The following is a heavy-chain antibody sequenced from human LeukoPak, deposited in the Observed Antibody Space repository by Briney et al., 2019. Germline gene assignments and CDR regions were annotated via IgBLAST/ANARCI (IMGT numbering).Heavy chain of an antibody. CDR2: IYSSGNT. D-gene: IGHD3-10*01. Sequence: GGSLRLSCAVPGITVSTNYMSWVRQAPGKGLEWVSVIYSSGNTYYSDSVKGRFTISRDNSKNTLYLQITSLRAEDTAVYYCASMVRGTASGYWGQGTLVTVSS. CDR3: ASMVRGTASGY. CDR1: GITVSTNY. V-gene: IGHV3-66*01. J-gene: IGHJ4*02.